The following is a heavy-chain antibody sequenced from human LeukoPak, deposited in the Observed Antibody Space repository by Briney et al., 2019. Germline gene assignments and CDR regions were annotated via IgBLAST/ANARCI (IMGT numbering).Heavy chain of an antibody. CDR2: IYASGSI. Sequence: SETLSLTCSVSGGSITNFFWTWIRQPAGTGLEYIGRIYASGSIDYNPSLKSRVTMPVDTSNNQFSLNLTSVTAAAPPLSFFARSARFNYFYMDVWGKGTSVTVS. D-gene: IGHD2-15*01. CDR1: GGSITNFF. CDR3: ARSARFNYFYMDV. V-gene: IGHV4-4*07. J-gene: IGHJ6*03.